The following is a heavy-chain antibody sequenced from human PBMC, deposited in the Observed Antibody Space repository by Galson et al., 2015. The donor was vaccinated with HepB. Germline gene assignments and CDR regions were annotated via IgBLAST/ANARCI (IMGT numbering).Heavy chain of an antibody. V-gene: IGHV3-73*01. Sequence: SLRLSCAASGFTFSGSAMHWVRQASGKGLEWVGRIRSKANSYATAYAASVKGRFTISRDDSKNTAYLQMNSLKTEDTAVYYCTKHDYGDYPTFPGLGHWGQGTLVTVSS. J-gene: IGHJ4*02. CDR2: IRSKANSYAT. CDR3: TKHDYGDYPTFPGLGH. CDR1: GFTFSGSA. D-gene: IGHD4-17*01.